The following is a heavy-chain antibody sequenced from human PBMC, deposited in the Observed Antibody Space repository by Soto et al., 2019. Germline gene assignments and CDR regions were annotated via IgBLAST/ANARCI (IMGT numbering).Heavy chain of an antibody. D-gene: IGHD2-15*01. V-gene: IGHV4-4*07. Sequence: WVTRSRTYTVPRVSIRSYSWRWLRKPAGKGLEWIGRIYTSGSTNYNPSLKSRVTMSVDTSKNQFSLKLSSVTAADTAVYYCASTPARSCSGGSCYSSWFDPWGQLIMVTVAS. CDR1: RVSIRSYS. CDR3: ASTPARSCSGGSCYSSWFDP. CDR2: IYTSGST. J-gene: IGHJ5*02.